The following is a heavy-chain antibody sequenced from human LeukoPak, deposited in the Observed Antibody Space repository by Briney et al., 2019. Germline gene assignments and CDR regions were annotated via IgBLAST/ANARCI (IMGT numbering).Heavy chain of an antibody. CDR2: IYYSGST. J-gene: IGHJ4*02. Sequence: PSETLSLTCTVSGGSISSSSYYWGWIRQPPGKGLEWIGSIYYSGSTYYNPSLKSRVTISVDTSKNQFSLKLSSVTAADTAVYYCARHRLEPTRLPDYFDYWGQGTLVTVSS. D-gene: IGHD5-18*01. V-gene: IGHV4-39*01. CDR3: ARHRLEPTRLPDYFDY. CDR1: GGSISSSSYY.